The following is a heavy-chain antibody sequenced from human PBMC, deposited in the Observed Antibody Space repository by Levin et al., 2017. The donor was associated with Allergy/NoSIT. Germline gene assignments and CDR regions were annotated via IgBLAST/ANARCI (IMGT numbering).Heavy chain of an antibody. CDR1: GGSISNYF. V-gene: IGHV4-59*01. CDR3: AGSREAYALPFNFDY. CDR2: IYHSGRT. Sequence: SETLSLTCTVSGGSISNYFWSWVRQSPGQGLEWIAYIYHSGRTSYNPSLRSRATISLDKSNKQFSLTLNSVTAADSAVFYCAGSREAYALPFNFDYWGQGALVTVSS. D-gene: IGHD5-24*01. J-gene: IGHJ4*02.